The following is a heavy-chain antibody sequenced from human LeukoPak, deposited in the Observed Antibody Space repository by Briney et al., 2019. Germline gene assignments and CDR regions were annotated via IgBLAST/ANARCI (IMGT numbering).Heavy chain of an antibody. CDR2: FGGSGGSI. J-gene: IGHJ4*02. CDR3: AKSDCGGDCHLLDF. Sequence: PGGSLRLSCAASGFTFSTYAMSWVRQAPGKGLEWVSHFGGSGGSILYADSVKGRFTISRDNSKNTLFLQMSSLRAEDTAVYYCAKSDCGGDCHLLDFWGQGTLVTVSS. CDR1: GFTFSTYA. V-gene: IGHV3-23*01. D-gene: IGHD2-21*02.